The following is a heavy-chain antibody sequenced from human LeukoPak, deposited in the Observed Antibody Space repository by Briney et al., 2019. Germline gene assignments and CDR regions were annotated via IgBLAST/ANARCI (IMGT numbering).Heavy chain of an antibody. Sequence: GGSLRLSCAASGFTFSSYAMSWVRQAPGKGLEWVSAISGSGGSTYYADSVKGRFTISRDNSKNTLYLQMNSLRAEDTAVYYCAKVVWDIVVVPANYYMDVWGKGTTVTVSS. CDR3: AKVVWDIVVVPANYYMDV. V-gene: IGHV3-23*01. J-gene: IGHJ6*03. CDR1: GFTFSSYA. CDR2: ISGSGGST. D-gene: IGHD2-2*01.